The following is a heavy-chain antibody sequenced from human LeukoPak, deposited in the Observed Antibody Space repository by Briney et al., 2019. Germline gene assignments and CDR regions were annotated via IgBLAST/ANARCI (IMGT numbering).Heavy chain of an antibody. D-gene: IGHD6-19*01. Sequence: GGSLRLSCVASGFTVSSNYMSWVRQAPGKGLEWVSAIFSGGSTFYADSVTGRFTISRDNSKNTVYLEMNSRRAEDTAVYYCARDVYSSGWPYYYGMDVWGQGTTVTVSS. CDR2: IFSGGST. J-gene: IGHJ6*02. CDR1: GFTVSSNY. CDR3: ARDVYSSGWPYYYGMDV. V-gene: IGHV3-53*01.